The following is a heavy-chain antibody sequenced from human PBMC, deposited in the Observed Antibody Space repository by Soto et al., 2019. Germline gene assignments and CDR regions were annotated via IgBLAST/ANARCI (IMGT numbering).Heavy chain of an antibody. CDR1: GFTFSTYA. CDR3: AKDVVPAAIPPGYYGMDV. CDR2: ISNSGGST. V-gene: IGHV3-23*01. J-gene: IGHJ6*02. D-gene: IGHD2-2*02. Sequence: PGGSPRLSCAASGFTFSTYAMSWVRQAPGKGLEWVSAISNSGGSTYYADSVKGRFTLSRDNSKNTLDLQMNSLRAEDTAVYYCAKDVVPAAIPPGYYGMDVWGQGTTVTVSS.